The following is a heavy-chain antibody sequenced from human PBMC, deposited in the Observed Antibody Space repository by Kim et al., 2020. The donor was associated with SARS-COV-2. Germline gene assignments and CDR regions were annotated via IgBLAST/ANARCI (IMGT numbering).Heavy chain of an antibody. Sequence: YAQKFQGRVTITADVYTSTAYMELSSLRSEDTDVYYCARFVRSFYYMDVWGKGTTVTVSS. D-gene: IGHD6-6*01. J-gene: IGHJ6*03. CDR3: ARFVRSFYYMDV. V-gene: IGHV1-69*01.